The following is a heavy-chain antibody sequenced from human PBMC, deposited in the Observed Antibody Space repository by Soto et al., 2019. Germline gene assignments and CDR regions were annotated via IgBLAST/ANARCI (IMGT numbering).Heavy chain of an antibody. V-gene: IGHV4-59*08. D-gene: IGHD4-17*01. Sequence: SETLSLTCTVSGGSISSNDWSWIRQPPGKGLEWIGNIHYSGSTNDNPSLKSRVTISVDTSKNQFSLKLSSVTAADTAVYYCARLGTPVAPFDYWGQGTLVTVSS. CDR2: IHYSGST. J-gene: IGHJ4*02. CDR1: GGSISSND. CDR3: ARLGTPVAPFDY.